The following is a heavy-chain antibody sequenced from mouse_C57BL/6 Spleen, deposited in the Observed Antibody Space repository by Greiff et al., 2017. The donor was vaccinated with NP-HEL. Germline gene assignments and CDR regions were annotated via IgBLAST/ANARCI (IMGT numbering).Heavy chain of an antibody. D-gene: IGHD1-1*01. CDR3: ARYYYGSEDY. CDR2: IRNKANGYTT. CDR1: GFTFTDYY. J-gene: IGHJ2*01. Sequence: DVKLVESGGGLVQPGGSLSLSCAASGFTFTDYYMSWVRQPPGKALEWLGFIRNKANGYTTEYSASVKGRFTISRDNSQSILYLQMNALRAEDSATYYCARYYYGSEDYWGQGTTLTVSS. V-gene: IGHV7-3*01.